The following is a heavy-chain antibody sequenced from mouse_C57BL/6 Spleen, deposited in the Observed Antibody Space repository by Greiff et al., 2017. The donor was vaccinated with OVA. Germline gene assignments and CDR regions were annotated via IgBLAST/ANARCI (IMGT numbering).Heavy chain of an antibody. Sequence: QVQLQQPGPELVKPGASVKISCKASGYSFTSYFMHWVKQRPGQSLEWIGIINPNNGDTNYNEKFKGKATLTVDKSSSTAYMELRSLTSEDSAVYYCARGVKGAGYYMDDWGQGTTVTVSS. D-gene: IGHD1-1*01. CDR3: ARGVKGAGYYMDD. V-gene: IGHV1-53*01. CDR1: GYSFTSYF. J-gene: IGHJ2*01. CDR2: INPNNGDT.